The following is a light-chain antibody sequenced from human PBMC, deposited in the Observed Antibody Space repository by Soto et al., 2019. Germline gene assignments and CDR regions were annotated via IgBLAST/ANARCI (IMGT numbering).Light chain of an antibody. J-gene: IGKJ4*01. Sequence: EIVLTQNQGTLSLSPGESATLSCRASQSISSTYLAWYQQKPGQAPRLLIYGASSRATGIPDRFSVSGSGTDFTLTIRRLEPEDFAVYYCQQFGSSPLTFGGGTKVDI. CDR2: GAS. CDR3: QQFGSSPLT. CDR1: QSISSTY. V-gene: IGKV3-20*01.